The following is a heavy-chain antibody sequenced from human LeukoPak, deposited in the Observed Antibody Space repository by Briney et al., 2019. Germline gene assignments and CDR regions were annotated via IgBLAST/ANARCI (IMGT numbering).Heavy chain of an antibody. V-gene: IGHV3-23*01. D-gene: IGHD6-19*01. Sequence: PGGSLRLSRAASGFTFSSYAMSWVRQAPGKGLEWVSAISGSGGSTYYADSVKGRFTISRDNSKNTLYLQMNSLRAEDTAVYYCAKCGGWSQYYFDYWGQGTLVTVSS. CDR2: ISGSGGST. CDR1: GFTFSSYA. CDR3: AKCGGWSQYYFDY. J-gene: IGHJ4*02.